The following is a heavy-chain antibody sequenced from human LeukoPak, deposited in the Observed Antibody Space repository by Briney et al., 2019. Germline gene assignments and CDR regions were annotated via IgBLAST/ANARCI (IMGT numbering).Heavy chain of an antibody. CDR1: GGSFSGYY. V-gene: IGHV4-34*01. J-gene: IGHJ4*02. Sequence: PSETLSLTCAVYGGSFSGYYWSWIRQPPGKGLEWIGEINHSGSTNYNPSLKSRVSISVDTYKNQFSLKLSSVTAADTAVYYCARAPGDASSTSCYVMDYWGQGTLVTVSS. D-gene: IGHD2-2*01. CDR3: ARAPGDASSTSCYVMDY. CDR2: INHSGST.